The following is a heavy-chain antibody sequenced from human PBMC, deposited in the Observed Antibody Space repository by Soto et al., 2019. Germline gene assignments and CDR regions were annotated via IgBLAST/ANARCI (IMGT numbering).Heavy chain of an antibody. Sequence: SETLSLTCTVSGGSISSGGYYWSWIRQHPGKGLEWIGYIYYSGSTYYNPSLKSRVTISVDTSKNQFSLKLSSVTAADTAVYYCARDYPYFEGGHDAFDIWGQGTMVTVSS. CDR2: IYYSGST. CDR1: GGSISSGGYY. D-gene: IGHD3-9*01. V-gene: IGHV4-31*03. J-gene: IGHJ3*02. CDR3: ARDYPYFEGGHDAFDI.